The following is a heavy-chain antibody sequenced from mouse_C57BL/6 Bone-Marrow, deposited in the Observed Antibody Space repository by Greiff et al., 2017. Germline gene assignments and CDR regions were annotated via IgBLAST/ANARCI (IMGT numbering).Heavy chain of an antibody. CDR3: ARGDEVDY. CDR2: IWSGGST. CDR1: GFSLTSYG. Sequence: VQLQQSGPGLVQPSQSLSITCTVSGFSLTSYGVHWVRQSPGKGLEWLGVIWSGGSTDYNAAFISRLSTSKDNSKSQVSFKMNSLQADDTAIYYCARGDEVDYWGQGTTLTVSS. J-gene: IGHJ2*01. V-gene: IGHV2-2*01. D-gene: IGHD3-3*01.